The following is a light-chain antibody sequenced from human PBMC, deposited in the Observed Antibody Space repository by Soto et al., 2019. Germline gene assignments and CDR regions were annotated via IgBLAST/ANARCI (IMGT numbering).Light chain of an antibody. CDR3: QQRKSWPPLT. CDR1: HNVEKY. V-gene: IGKV3-11*01. Sequence: EVVLTQSPATLSLSPGERAILSCRASHNVEKYLVWYQQKPGQAPRLLIYDTSNRTTGIPARFSGSGSETDFTLTISSLEPEDFAVYYCQQRKSWPPLTFGGGTKVELK. CDR2: DTS. J-gene: IGKJ4*01.